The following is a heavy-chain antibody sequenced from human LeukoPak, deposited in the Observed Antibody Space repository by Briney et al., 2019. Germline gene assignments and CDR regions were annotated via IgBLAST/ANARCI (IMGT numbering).Heavy chain of an antibody. D-gene: IGHD2-15*01. CDR2: ISRSGSTK. J-gene: IGHJ6*03. Sequence: GGSLRLSGAASGFTFSDYNMRWIRQGPGKGLEWVSSISRSGSTKYYADSVKGRFTISRDNAKNSLFLQMNSLRAEDTAVYYCARVLRYCSGGNCYSGGLGYMDVWGKGTTVTISS. V-gene: IGHV3-11*01. CDR1: GFTFSDYN. CDR3: ARVLRYCSGGNCYSGGLGYMDV.